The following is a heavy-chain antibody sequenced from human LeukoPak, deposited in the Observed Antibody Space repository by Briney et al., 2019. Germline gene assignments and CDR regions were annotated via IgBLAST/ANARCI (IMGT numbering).Heavy chain of an antibody. CDR3: AKDSGRNYYYYMDV. CDR2: ISWNSGNI. D-gene: IGHD2-15*01. J-gene: IGHJ6*03. CDR1: GFSFDDYV. V-gene: IGHV3-9*01. Sequence: PGGSLRLSCAASGFSFDDYVMHWVRQAPGKGLEWVSGISWNSGNIGYADSVKGRFTISRDNAKNSLYLQMNSLRGEDTALYYCAKDSGRNYYYYMDVWGKGTTVTVSS.